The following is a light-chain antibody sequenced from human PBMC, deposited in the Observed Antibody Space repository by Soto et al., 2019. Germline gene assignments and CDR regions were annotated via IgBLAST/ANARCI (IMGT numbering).Light chain of an antibody. CDR3: QQLNSYPLFT. J-gene: IGKJ3*01. CDR2: AAS. CDR1: QGISSY. V-gene: IGKV1-9*01. Sequence: DIQLTQSPSFLSASVGDRVTITCRASQGISSYLAWYQQKPGKAPKLLIYAASTLQSGVASRFSGSGSGTEFTLTISSLQHEDFATYYCQQLNSYPLFTFGPGTKVDIK.